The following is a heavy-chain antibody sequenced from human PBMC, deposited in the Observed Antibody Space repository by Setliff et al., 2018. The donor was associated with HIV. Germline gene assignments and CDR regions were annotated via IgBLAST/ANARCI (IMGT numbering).Heavy chain of an antibody. D-gene: IGHD3-22*01. CDR3: ARAFCGSSCSGVYYFDT. V-gene: IGHV1-8*01. CDR1: GYTFSSYG. CDR2: MNPNSGNT. J-gene: IGHJ4*02. Sequence: ASVKVSCKASGYTFSSYGISWVRQAPGQGLEWVGWMNPNSGNTGFAQKFQGRLTMTRNTSINTAYMELRRLTSEDTAIYYCARAFCGSSCSGVYYFDTWGQGTLVTVSS.